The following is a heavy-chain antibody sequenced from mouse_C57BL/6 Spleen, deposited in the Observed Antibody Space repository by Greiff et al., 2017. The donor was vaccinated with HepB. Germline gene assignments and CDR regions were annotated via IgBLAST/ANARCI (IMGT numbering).Heavy chain of an antibody. Sequence: EVQLQQPGAELVKPGASVKLSCKASGYTFTSYWMHWVKQRTEQGLEWIGRIDPEDGETKYAPKFQGKATITADTSSNTAYLQLSSLTSEDTAVYYCARRNYYGSLDYWGQGTTLTVSS. CDR3: ARRNYYGSLDY. CDR2: IDPEDGET. V-gene: IGHV14-2*01. CDR1: GYTFTSYW. D-gene: IGHD1-1*01. J-gene: IGHJ2*01.